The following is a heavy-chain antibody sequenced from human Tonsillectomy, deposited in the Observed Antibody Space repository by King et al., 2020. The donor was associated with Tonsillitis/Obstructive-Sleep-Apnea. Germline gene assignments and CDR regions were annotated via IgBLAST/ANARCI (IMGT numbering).Heavy chain of an antibody. D-gene: IGHD6-25*01. J-gene: IGHJ3*02. Sequence: VQLVESGGGLVQPGGSPRLSCAASGFTFSSYAMHWVRQAPGKGLEYVSAISSNGGSTYYANSVKGRFTISRDNSKNTLYLQMGSLRAEDMAVYYCATRLGDLSDAFDIWGQGTMVTVSS. V-gene: IGHV3-64*01. CDR3: ATRLGDLSDAFDI. CDR1: GFTFSSYA. CDR2: ISSNGGST.